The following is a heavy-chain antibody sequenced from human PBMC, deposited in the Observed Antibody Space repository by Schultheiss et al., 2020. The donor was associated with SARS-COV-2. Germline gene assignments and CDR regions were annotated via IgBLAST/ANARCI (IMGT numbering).Heavy chain of an antibody. CDR2: IYYSGST. Sequence: SETLSLTCTVSGGSISSGSYYWSWIRQPPGKGLEWIGYIYYSGSTNYNPSLKSRVTISVDTSKNQFSLKLSSVTAADTAVYYCARKQQLVHWNWFYPWGQGTLVTVSS. J-gene: IGHJ5*02. V-gene: IGHV4-61*01. D-gene: IGHD6-13*01. CDR3: ARKQQLVHWNWFYP. CDR1: GGSISSGSYY.